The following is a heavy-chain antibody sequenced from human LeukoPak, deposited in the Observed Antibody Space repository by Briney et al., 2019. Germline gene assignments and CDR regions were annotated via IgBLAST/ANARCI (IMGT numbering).Heavy chain of an antibody. CDR2: ISSSGADI. J-gene: IGHJ4*02. CDR1: GFTFSSYE. Sequence: PGGSLRLSCAASGFTFSSYEMNWVRQAPGKGLEWVSYISSSGADIYYADSVKGRFTISRDNSKNTLFLQMTSLRVEDTAVYYCANYRKPQGLDYWGQGTLVTVSS. V-gene: IGHV3-48*03. D-gene: IGHD1-14*01. CDR3: ANYRKPQGLDY.